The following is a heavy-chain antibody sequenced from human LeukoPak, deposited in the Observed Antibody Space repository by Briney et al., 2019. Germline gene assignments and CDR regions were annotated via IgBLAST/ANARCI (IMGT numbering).Heavy chain of an antibody. CDR3: ASATGDKGGYFDS. CDR2: IRYDGSET. CDR1: GFNFEGYW. Sequence: GGSLRLSCAASGFNFEGYWMSWVRHAPGKGLERVANIRYDGSETFYGDSVKGRFTVSRDNAKNSLYLQMNSLRVEDTGVYYCASATGDKGGYFDSWGQGAQVTVSS. V-gene: IGHV3-7*01. D-gene: IGHD7-27*01. J-gene: IGHJ4*02.